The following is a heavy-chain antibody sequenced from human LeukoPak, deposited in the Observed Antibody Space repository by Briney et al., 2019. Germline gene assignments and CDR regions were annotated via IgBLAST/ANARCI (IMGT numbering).Heavy chain of an antibody. Sequence: GGSLRLSCAASGFTFSSYTMSWVRQAPGKGLEWVSDISSSGTIIYYADSVKGRFSISRDNAKNSLYLQMNSLRAEDTAVYYCARPGKCSSTSCYLDVWGQGTTVTVSS. CDR3: ARPGKCSSTSCYLDV. V-gene: IGHV3-48*01. CDR2: ISSSGTII. D-gene: IGHD2-2*01. CDR1: GFTFSSYT. J-gene: IGHJ6*02.